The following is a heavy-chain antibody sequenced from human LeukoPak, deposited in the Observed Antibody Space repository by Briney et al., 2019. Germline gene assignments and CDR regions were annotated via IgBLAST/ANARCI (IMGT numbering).Heavy chain of an antibody. J-gene: IGHJ6*03. D-gene: IGHD2-2*01. Sequence: GASVKVSCKASGYTFTSYDINWVRQATGQGLEWMGWMNPNSGNTGYAQKFQGRVTITRNTSISTAYMELSSLRSEDTAVYYCARGSRGGGRYCSSTSCFKSARNYYYYMDVWGKGTTVTVSS. CDR3: ARGSRGGGRYCSSTSCFKSARNYYYYMDV. V-gene: IGHV1-8*03. CDR1: GYTFTSYD. CDR2: MNPNSGNT.